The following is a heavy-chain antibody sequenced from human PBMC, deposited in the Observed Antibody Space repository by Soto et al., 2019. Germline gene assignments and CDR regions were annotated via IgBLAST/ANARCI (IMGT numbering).Heavy chain of an antibody. CDR1: GGSISSTNW. CDR3: ARGHYNWNSEAVRYYFYGMDV. J-gene: IGHJ6*02. D-gene: IGHD1-7*01. V-gene: IGHV4-4*02. Sequence: SETLSLTCVVSGGSISSTNWWSWVRPPPWKGLEWIAEIYHSGSTNYNPSLKSRVTISVDKSKNQFSLRLSSVTAADTAIYYCARGHYNWNSEAVRYYFYGMDVWGQGTTVTVS. CDR2: IYHSGST.